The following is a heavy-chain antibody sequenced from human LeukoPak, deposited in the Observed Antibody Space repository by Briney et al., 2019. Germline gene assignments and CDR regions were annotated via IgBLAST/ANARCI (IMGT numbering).Heavy chain of an antibody. J-gene: IGHJ4*02. V-gene: IGHV4-39*01. CDR3: ARGCDSSGYLYFDC. D-gene: IGHD3-22*01. Sequence: PETLSLTRTVWGGAISVSSYYCGWIRQPPGKGLELIGSIYYSGNTFHNPSLKSRVTISVVHPNNQSSLNLSSVNAEDRALYYCARGCDSSGYLYFDCWGQGTLVTVSS. CDR1: GGAISVSSYY. CDR2: IYYSGNT.